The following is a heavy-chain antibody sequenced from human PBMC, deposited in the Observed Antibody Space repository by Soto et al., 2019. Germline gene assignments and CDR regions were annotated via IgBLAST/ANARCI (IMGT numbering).Heavy chain of an antibody. J-gene: IGHJ6*03. CDR2: ISSSSSTI. CDR3: VGVEYYDFWSGYYGDYYYMDV. D-gene: IGHD3-3*01. Sequence: GGSLRLSCAASGFTFSSYSMNWVRQAPGKGLEWVSYISSSSSTIYYADSVKGRFTISRDNAKNSLYLQMNSLRAEDTAVYYCVGVEYYDFWSGYYGDYYYMDVWGKGTTVTVSS. CDR1: GFTFSSYS. V-gene: IGHV3-48*01.